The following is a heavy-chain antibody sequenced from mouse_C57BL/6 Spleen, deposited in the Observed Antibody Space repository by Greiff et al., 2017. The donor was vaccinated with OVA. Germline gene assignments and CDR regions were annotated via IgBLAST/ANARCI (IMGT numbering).Heavy chain of an antibody. D-gene: IGHD1-1*01. Sequence: QVQLKQPGAELVKPGASVKMSCKASGYTFTSYWITWVKQRPGQGLEWLGDLYPGSGSTNYNETFKSKATLTVDTSSSTAYMQLSSLTSEDSAVYDCAREDGDYGSSDGGWGTGTTVTVAS. CDR3: AREDGDYGSSDGG. V-gene: IGHV1-55*01. CDR1: GYTFTSYW. J-gene: IGHJ1*03. CDR2: LYPGSGST.